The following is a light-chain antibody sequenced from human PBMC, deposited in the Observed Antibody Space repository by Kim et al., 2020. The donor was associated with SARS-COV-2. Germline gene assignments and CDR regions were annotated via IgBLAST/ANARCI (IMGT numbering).Light chain of an antibody. CDR2: YDS. J-gene: IGLJ1*01. V-gene: IGLV3-21*04. Sequence: SYELTQPPSVSVAPGQTARITCGGNNIGSKSVHWYQQKPGQAPVLVIYYDSDRPSDIPERFSGSNSGNTATLTISRVEAGDEADYYCQVWDSNSDRFVFGTGTKVTVL. CDR1: NIGSKS. CDR3: QVWDSNSDRFV.